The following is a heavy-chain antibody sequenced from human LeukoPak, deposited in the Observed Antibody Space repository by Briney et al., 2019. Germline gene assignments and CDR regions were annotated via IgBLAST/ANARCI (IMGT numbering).Heavy chain of an antibody. Sequence: PGGSLRLSCAASGFTFSSYAMSWVRQAPGKGLEWVSAISGSGGSTYYADSVKGRFTISRDNSKNTLYLQMNSLRAEDTAVYCRAKDYCSSTSCRILYYFDYWGQGTLVTVSS. CDR3: AKDYCSSTSCRILYYFDY. J-gene: IGHJ4*02. CDR2: ISGSGGST. V-gene: IGHV3-23*01. CDR1: GFTFSSYA. D-gene: IGHD2-2*01.